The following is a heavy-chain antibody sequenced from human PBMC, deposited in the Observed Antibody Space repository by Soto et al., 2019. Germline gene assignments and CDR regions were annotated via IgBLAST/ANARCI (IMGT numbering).Heavy chain of an antibody. D-gene: IGHD2-15*01. V-gene: IGHV3-23*01. CDR3: AKVMSAVMVAATPFDY. Sequence: PGGSLRLSCAASGFTFSSYAMSWVRQAPGKGLEWVSAISGSGGSTYYADSVKGRFTISRDNSKNTLYLQMNSLRAEDTAVYYCAKVMSAVMVAATPFDYWGQGTLVTVSS. CDR1: GFTFSSYA. CDR2: ISGSGGST. J-gene: IGHJ4*02.